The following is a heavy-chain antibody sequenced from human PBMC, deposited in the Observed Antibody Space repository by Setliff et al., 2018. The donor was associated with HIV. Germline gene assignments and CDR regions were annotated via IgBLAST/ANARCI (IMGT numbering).Heavy chain of an antibody. CDR1: GGSISSSNW. V-gene: IGHV4-4*02. Sequence: SETLSLTCAVSGGSISSSNWWSWVRQPPGKGLEWIGEIYNNGNTNYSPSLKNRVTRAVNNSKNQFSLMVSSVTAADTAVYYCARDWRAYGVLGSWGQGMLVTVSS. D-gene: IGHD4-17*01. CDR3: ARDWRAYGVLGS. CDR2: IYNNGNT. J-gene: IGHJ4*02.